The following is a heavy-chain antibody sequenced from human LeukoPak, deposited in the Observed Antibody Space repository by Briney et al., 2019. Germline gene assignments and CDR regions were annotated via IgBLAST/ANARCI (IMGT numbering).Heavy chain of an antibody. CDR2: ISSSSSTI. Sequence: GGSLRLSCAASGFIFSSYGMNWVRQAPGRGLEWVSYISSSSSTIYYTDSVKGRFTISRDKAKNTLCLQMNSLRAEDTAVYYCARQFYDSSGSFFDYWGQGTLVTVSS. J-gene: IGHJ4*02. CDR1: GFIFSSYG. CDR3: ARQFYDSSGSFFDY. D-gene: IGHD3-22*01. V-gene: IGHV3-48*01.